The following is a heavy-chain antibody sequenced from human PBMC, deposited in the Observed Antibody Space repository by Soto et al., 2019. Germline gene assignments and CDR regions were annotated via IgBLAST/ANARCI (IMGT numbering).Heavy chain of an antibody. Sequence: SETLSLTCTVSGGSISSSSYYWGWIRQPPGKGLEWIGSIYYSGSTYYNPSLKSRVTISVDTSKNQFSLKLSSVTAADTAVYYCARHVTTVTTTYYYGMDVWGQGTTVTVSS. J-gene: IGHJ6*02. CDR1: GGSISSSSYY. V-gene: IGHV4-39*01. CDR3: ARHVTTVTTTYYYGMDV. D-gene: IGHD4-4*01. CDR2: IYYSGST.